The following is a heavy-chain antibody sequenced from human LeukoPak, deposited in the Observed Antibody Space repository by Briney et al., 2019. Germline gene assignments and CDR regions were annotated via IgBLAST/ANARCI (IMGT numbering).Heavy chain of an antibody. CDR3: VRTDYYDSSDCFEY. D-gene: IGHD3-22*01. Sequence: GASVKVSCKASGYTFTSYGISWVRQAPGQGLEWMGWISGYNGNTHYAQKVQGRVTMTTDTSTSTVYMELRSLRSDDTAVYYCVRTDYYDSSDCFEYWGQGTLVTVSS. CDR1: GYTFTSYG. J-gene: IGHJ4*02. V-gene: IGHV1-18*01. CDR2: ISGYNGNT.